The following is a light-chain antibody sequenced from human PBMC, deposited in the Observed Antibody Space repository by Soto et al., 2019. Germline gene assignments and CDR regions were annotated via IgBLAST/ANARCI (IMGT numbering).Light chain of an antibody. CDR1: QDISNY. V-gene: IGKV1-33*01. J-gene: IGKJ4*01. Sequence: DIQMTQSRSSLSASVGDRVTITCQASQDISNYLNWYQQKPGKAPKLLIYDASNLETGVPSRFSGSGSGTDFTFTIISLQPEDIATYYCQQYDNLPLTFGGGTKVDIK. CDR3: QQYDNLPLT. CDR2: DAS.